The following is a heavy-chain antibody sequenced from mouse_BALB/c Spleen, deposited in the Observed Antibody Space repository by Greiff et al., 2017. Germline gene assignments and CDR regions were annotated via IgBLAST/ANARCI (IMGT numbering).Heavy chain of an antibody. CDR2: ISDGGSYT. J-gene: IGHJ3*01. Sequence: EVQGVESGGGLVKPGGSLKLSCAASGFTFSDYYMYWVRQTPEKRLEWVATISDGGSYTYYPDSVKGRFTISRDNAKNNLYLQMSSLKSEDTAMYYCARSDDYDAWFAYWGQGTLVTVSA. V-gene: IGHV5-4*02. CDR3: ARSDDYDAWFAY. D-gene: IGHD2-4*01. CDR1: GFTFSDYY.